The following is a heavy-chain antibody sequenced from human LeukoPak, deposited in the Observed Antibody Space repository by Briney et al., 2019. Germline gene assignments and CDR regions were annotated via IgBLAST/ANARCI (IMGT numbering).Heavy chain of an antibody. V-gene: IGHV3-73*01. D-gene: IGHD3-22*01. CDR3: LRYYYDSSDRDY. CDR2: TRSKANSYAT. CDR1: GFTFSGSA. J-gene: IGHJ4*02. Sequence: GGSLRLSCAASGFTFSGSAMHWVRQASGKGLEWVGRTRSKANSYATAYAASVKGRFTISRDDSKNTAYLQMNSLKTEDTAVYYCLRYYYDSSDRDYWGQGTLVTVSS.